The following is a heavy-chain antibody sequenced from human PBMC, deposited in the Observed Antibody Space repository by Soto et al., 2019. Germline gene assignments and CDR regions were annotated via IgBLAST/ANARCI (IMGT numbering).Heavy chain of an antibody. D-gene: IGHD3-3*01. V-gene: IGHV1-18*01. J-gene: IGHJ6*02. Sequence: ASVKVSCKASGYTFTSYGISWVRQAPGQGXEWMGWISAYNGNTNYAQKLQGRVTMTTDTSTSTAYMELRSLRSDDTAVYYCARGERSTIFGVVVQPTSFCYYGMDVWGQGTTVTVSS. CDR1: GYTFTSYG. CDR2: ISAYNGNT. CDR3: ARGERSTIFGVVVQPTSFCYYGMDV.